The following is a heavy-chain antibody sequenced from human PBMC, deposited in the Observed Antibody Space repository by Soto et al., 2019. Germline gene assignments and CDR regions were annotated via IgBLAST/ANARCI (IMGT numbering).Heavy chain of an antibody. CDR2: INPSGGST. CDR1: GYTFTSYY. V-gene: IGHV1-46*01. CDR3: AREGDYYDSSGYYPFDY. J-gene: IGHJ4*02. Sequence: PSVKVSCKASGYTFTSYYMHWVRQAPGQGLEWMGIINPSGGSTSYAQKFQGRVTMTRDTSTSTVYMELSSLRSEDTAVYYCAREGDYYDSSGYYPFDYWGQGTLVTVSS. D-gene: IGHD3-22*01.